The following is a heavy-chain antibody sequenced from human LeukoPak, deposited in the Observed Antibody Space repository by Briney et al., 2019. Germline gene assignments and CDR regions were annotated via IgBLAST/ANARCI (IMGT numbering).Heavy chain of an antibody. Sequence: ASVKVSCKASGYTFTSYYMHWVRQAPGQGLEWMGGFDPEDGETIYAQKFQGRVTMTEDTSTDTAYMELSSLRSEDTAVYYCATPDSSGYYFGRVFDYWGQGTLVTVSS. CDR3: ATPDSSGYYFGRVFDY. CDR2: FDPEDGET. J-gene: IGHJ4*02. CDR1: GYTFTSYY. V-gene: IGHV1-24*01. D-gene: IGHD3-22*01.